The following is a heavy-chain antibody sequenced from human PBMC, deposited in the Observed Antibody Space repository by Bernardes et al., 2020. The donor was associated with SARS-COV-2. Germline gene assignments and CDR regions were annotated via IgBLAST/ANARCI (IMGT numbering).Heavy chain of an antibody. D-gene: IGHD3-3*01. CDR1: GFTFEDYT. J-gene: IGHJ3*01. CDR3: ATERQSLTVFGVGHDAFDF. CDR2: VSWDGSTT. V-gene: IGHV3-43*01. Sequence: GGSLRLSCAASGFTFEDYTMHWVRQVPGKGLEWVSLVSWDGSTTNYADSVKGRFIISRDSSRNTVHLQMDSLRKEDTALYYCATERQSLTVFGVGHDAFDFWGHGTTVKVSS.